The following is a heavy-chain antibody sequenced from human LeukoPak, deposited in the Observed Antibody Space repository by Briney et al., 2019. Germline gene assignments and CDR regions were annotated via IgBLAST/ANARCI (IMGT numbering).Heavy chain of an antibody. Sequence: SETPSLTCTVSGGSIRSYYWSWIRQPPGKGLEWIGYIYYSGSTSYNPSLKSRVTISVDTSKNQFSLKLTSVTAADTAMYYCARELFGLGTPNIVVVPAAILYYYYMDVWGKGTTVTVSS. J-gene: IGHJ6*03. V-gene: IGHV4-59*01. CDR3: ARELFGLGTPNIVVVPAAILYYYYMDV. D-gene: IGHD2-2*01. CDR2: IYYSGST. CDR1: GGSIRSYY.